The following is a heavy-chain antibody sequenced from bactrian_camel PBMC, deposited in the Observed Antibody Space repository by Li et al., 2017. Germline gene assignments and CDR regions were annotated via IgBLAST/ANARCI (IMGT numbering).Heavy chain of an antibody. Sequence: QLVESGGGLVQPGGSLRVSCEASGFTFSSYGMAWVRQASGKGLEWVSGIRQDRVTYYRDSVKGRFTISRDNAKNMLSLQMNSLKPEDTSMYYCALEPLCVTLVVRSLIFEHWGQGTQVTVS. CDR2: IRQDRVT. CDR1: GFTFSSYG. CDR3: ALEPLCVTLVVRSLIFEH. D-gene: IGHD3*01. J-gene: IGHJ4*01. V-gene: IGHV3S10*01.